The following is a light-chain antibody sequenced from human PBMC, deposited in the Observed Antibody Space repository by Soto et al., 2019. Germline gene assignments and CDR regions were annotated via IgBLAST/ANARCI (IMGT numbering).Light chain of an antibody. CDR2: GAS. V-gene: IGKV3-15*01. CDR1: QSVSSK. J-gene: IGKJ3*01. Sequence: EIVMTQSPATLSVSPGERVTLSCRASQSVSSKLVWYQQKPGQAPRLLIYGASTRATGIPARFSGSGSGTEFTLSISSLQSEDFATYYCQKHDGVPLFGPGTKVEIK. CDR3: QKHDGVPL.